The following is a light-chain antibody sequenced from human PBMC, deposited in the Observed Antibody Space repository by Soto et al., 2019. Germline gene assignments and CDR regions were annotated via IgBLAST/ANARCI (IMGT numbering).Light chain of an antibody. J-gene: IGKJ3*01. Sequence: EIVMTQSPATLSVSPGERATLSCRASQSVSSNLAWYQQKPGQAPRLLIYGASTRATGIPARFSGSGSGTEFTRTISSLQYEDFAVYYCQQYNNWPSLFTFGPGNKVDIK. CDR2: GAS. V-gene: IGKV3-15*01. CDR3: QQYNNWPSLFT. CDR1: QSVSSN.